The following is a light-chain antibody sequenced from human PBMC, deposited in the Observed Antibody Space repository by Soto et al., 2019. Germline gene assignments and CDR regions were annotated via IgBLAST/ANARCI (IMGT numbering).Light chain of an antibody. J-gene: IGKJ1*01. CDR2: GAS. V-gene: IGKV3-20*01. Sequence: EIVLTQSPGTLYLSPGERAILSCRASQSVSNNYLAWYQQKPGQAPRLLIFGASTRATGIPDRFSGSGSGTDFTLTSSRLEPEDFTVYYCQKYGDSPPWTFGQGTKVELK. CDR1: QSVSNNY. CDR3: QKYGDSPPWT.